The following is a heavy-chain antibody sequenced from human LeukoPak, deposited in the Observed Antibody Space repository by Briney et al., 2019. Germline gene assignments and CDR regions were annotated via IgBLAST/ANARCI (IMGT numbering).Heavy chain of an antibody. J-gene: IGHJ4*02. CDR1: GFTFSGSA. Sequence: PGRSLRLSCAASGFTFSGSAMHWVRQASGKGLEWVGRIRSKANSYATAYAASVKGRFTISRDDSKNTAYLQMNSLKTEDTAVYYCTRHSTVNGFDYWGQGTLVTVSS. CDR3: TRHSTVNGFDY. V-gene: IGHV3-73*01. CDR2: IRSKANSYAT. D-gene: IGHD4-11*01.